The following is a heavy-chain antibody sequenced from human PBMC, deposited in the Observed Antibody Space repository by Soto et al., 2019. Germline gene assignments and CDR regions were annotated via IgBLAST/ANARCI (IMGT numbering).Heavy chain of an antibody. CDR3: AGTHYFWSGHLPRSFDP. CDR2: INHSGST. V-gene: IGHV4-34*01. D-gene: IGHD3-3*01. Sequence: SETLSLTCAVYGGSFSGYYWSWIRQPPGKGLEWIGEINHSGSTNYNPSLKSRVTISVDTSKNQFSLKLSSVTAADTAVYYCAGTHYFWSGHLPRSFDPRGQGTLVTVSS. CDR1: GGSFSGYY. J-gene: IGHJ5*02.